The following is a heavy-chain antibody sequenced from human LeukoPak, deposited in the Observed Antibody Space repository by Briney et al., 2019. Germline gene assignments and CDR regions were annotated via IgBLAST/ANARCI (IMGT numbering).Heavy chain of an antibody. Sequence: SETLSLTCTVSGGSISSSSYYWGWIRQPPGKGLEWIGYIYYSGSTNYNPSLKSRVTISVDTSKNQFSLKLSSVTAADTAVYYCARGYSSSWYTVFDYWGQGTLVTVSS. CDR2: IYYSGST. J-gene: IGHJ4*02. D-gene: IGHD6-13*01. CDR1: GGSISSSSYY. CDR3: ARGYSSSWYTVFDY. V-gene: IGHV4-61*05.